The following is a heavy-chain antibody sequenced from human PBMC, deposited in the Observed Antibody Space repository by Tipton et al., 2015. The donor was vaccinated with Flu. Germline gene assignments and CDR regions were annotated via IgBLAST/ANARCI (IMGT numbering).Heavy chain of an antibody. V-gene: IGHV4-34*01. CDR2: INHSGST. CDR3: ARPRIPEPSPFY. J-gene: IGHJ4*02. D-gene: IGHD1-14*01. CDR1: SGSFSGYF. Sequence: TLSLTCAVYSGSFSGYFWSWIRQPPGKALEWIGEINHSGSTNYNPSLKSRVPISLDTSKNQFSLNLSAVTPADTAVYYCARPRIPEPSPFYLGQGTRVTVSS.